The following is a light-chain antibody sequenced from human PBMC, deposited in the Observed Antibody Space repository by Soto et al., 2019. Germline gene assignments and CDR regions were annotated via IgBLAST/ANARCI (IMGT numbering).Light chain of an antibody. CDR3: QQYNNWPPIT. Sequence: DIVMTQSPATLSVSPGGRATLSCMSSQSISGTLAWYQQKPGQAPRVLIYSASTRATGIPARFSGSGSGTEFTLTISSLQSEDFAVYYCQQYNNWPPITFRQGTRLEI. V-gene: IGKV3-15*01. J-gene: IGKJ5*01. CDR1: QSISGT. CDR2: SAS.